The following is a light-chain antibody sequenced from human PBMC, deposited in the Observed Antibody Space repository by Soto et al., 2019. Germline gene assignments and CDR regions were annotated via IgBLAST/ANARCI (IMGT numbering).Light chain of an antibody. CDR1: QSVLYNSNNKNH. Sequence: DIVMTQSPDSLAVSLGERATINCKSSQSVLYNSNNKNHLAWYQQKPGQPPKLLIYWASARESGVPDRFSCSWSRTDFTLTISSLQAEVLAVYCCQHYHSTHHGCTFGKGNKLEIK. CDR3: QHYHSTHHGCT. V-gene: IGKV4-1*01. CDR2: WAS. J-gene: IGKJ2*02.